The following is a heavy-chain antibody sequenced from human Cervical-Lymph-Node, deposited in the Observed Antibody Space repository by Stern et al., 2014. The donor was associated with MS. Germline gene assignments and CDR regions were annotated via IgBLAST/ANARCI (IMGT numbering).Heavy chain of an antibody. D-gene: IGHD2-15*01. Sequence: EVQLVESGGGLVQPGGSLRLSCAASGFTFSSYWMNWVRQAPGKGLEWVANIKEDGRETFYVDSVKGRFTISRDNAKNSLYLQINSLRAEDTAVYYCARGSDTWGQGTLVTVSS. CDR2: IKEDGRET. J-gene: IGHJ5*02. CDR3: ARGSDT. CDR1: GFTFSSYW. V-gene: IGHV3-7*01.